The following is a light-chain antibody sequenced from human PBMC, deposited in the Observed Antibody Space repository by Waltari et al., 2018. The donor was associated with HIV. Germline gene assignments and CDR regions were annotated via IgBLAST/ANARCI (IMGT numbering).Light chain of an antibody. J-gene: IGKJ2*01. CDR3: QQYDDGPRGIT. CDR2: EVA. CDR1: QSISAK. Sequence: DIVMTQSPPTLAVSPGQRVTLSCRASQSISAKVAWYQQRPGQAPRLLIYEVATRPTGIPARFSGSGSGTEFTLTISSLQSEDFATYFCQQYDDGPRGITFGQGTMLEIK. V-gene: IGKV3-15*01.